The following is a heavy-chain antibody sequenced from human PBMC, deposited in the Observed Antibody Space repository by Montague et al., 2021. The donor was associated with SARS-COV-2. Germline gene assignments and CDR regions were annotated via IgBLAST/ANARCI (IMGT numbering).Heavy chain of an antibody. V-gene: IGHV4-39*07. D-gene: IGHD2-2*02. Sequence: SETLSLTCTVSGGSISSSSYYWGWIRQAPGKGLEWIGSIYYSGSTYYNPSLKSRVTISVDTSKNQFSLKQSSVTAADTAVYYCARDPSRQPLLYPIGDYYYGMDVWGQGTTVTVSS. CDR1: GGSISSSSYY. CDR3: ARDPSRQPLLYPIGDYYYGMDV. CDR2: IYYSGST. J-gene: IGHJ6*02.